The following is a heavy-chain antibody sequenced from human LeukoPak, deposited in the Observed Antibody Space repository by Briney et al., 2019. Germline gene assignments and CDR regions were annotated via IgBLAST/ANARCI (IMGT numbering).Heavy chain of an antibody. V-gene: IGHV3-23*01. CDR2: ISGSGGST. CDR3: AKDQYDYVWGSYRCDY. D-gene: IGHD3-16*02. J-gene: IGHJ4*02. Sequence: GGSLRLSCAASGFTFSSYGMSWVRQAPGKGLEWVSAISGSGGSTYYADSVKGRFTISRDNSKNTLYLQMNSLRAEDTAAYYCAKDQYDYVWGSYRCDYWGKGTLVTVSS. CDR1: GFTFSSYG.